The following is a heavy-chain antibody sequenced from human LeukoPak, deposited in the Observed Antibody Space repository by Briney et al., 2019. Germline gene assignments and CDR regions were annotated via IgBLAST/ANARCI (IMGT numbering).Heavy chain of an antibody. J-gene: IGHJ6*03. CDR1: VGSFSGYY. CDR3: ARDVTTYYYYYYMDV. Sequence: SETLSLTCAVYVGSFSGYYWSWIRQPPGKGLEWIGEINHSGSTNYNPSLKSRATISVDTSKNQFSLKVSSVTAADTAVYYCARDVTTYYYYYYMDVWGKGTTVTVSS. CDR2: INHSGST. D-gene: IGHD4-17*01. V-gene: IGHV4-34*01.